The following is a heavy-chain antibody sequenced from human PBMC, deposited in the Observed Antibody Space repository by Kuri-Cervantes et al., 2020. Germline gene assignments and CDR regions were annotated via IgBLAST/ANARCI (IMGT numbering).Heavy chain of an antibody. CDR3: TSGYGDFDY. CDR1: GFTFSSFA. J-gene: IGHJ4*02. V-gene: IGHV3-15*01. D-gene: IGHD5-12*01. Sequence: GGSLRLSCAASGFTFSSFAMSWVRQGPGKGLEWVGRIKSKTDGGTTDYAAPVKGRFTISRDDSKNTLYLQMNSLKTEDTAVYYCTSGYGDFDYWGQGTLVTVSS. CDR2: IKSKTDGGTT.